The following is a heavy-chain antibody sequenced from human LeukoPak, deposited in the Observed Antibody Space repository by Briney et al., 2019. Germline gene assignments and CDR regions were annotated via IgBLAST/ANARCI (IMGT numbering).Heavy chain of an antibody. D-gene: IGHD1-26*01. J-gene: IGHJ4*02. V-gene: IGHV4-34*01. CDR2: INHSGST. Sequence: SETLSLTCTVSGGSISSNYWSWIRQPPGKGLEWIGEINHSGSTNYNPSLKSRVTISVDTSKNQFSLKLSSVTAADTAVYYCARGEWELGYWGQGTLVTVSS. CDR1: GGSISSNY. CDR3: ARGEWELGY.